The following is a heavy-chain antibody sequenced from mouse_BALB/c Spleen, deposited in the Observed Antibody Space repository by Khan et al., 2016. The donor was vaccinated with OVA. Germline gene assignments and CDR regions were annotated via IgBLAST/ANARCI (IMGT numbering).Heavy chain of an antibody. CDR2: LYPGTGSI. CDR1: GYICTSYW. D-gene: IGHD2-13*01. J-gene: IGHJ3*01. V-gene: IGHV1-76*01. Sequence: QVQLKESGAELVRPGASVKLSCKTYGYICTSYWIHWAKQRSGQGLEWIARLYPGTGSIHYSEKFKGKVTLTADKSSSTAYSRLSSLEPEDSAVYSAARRDYNNTYGFGYRGQGTLVTVSA. CDR3: ARRDYNNTYGFGY.